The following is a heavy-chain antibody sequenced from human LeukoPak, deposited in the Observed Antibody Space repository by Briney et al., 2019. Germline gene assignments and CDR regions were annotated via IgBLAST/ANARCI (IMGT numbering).Heavy chain of an antibody. D-gene: IGHD4-17*01. CDR3: ATPPHDYGDYCFDY. J-gene: IGHJ4*02. V-gene: IGHV3-30*02. CDR2: IRYDGSNK. CDR1: GFTFSTYG. Sequence: GGSLRLSCAASGFTFSTYGMHWVRQAPGKGLEWVAFIRYDGSNKYYADSVKGRFTISRDNSKNTLYLQMNSLRVEDTAVYYCATPPHDYGDYCFDYWGQGTLVTVSS.